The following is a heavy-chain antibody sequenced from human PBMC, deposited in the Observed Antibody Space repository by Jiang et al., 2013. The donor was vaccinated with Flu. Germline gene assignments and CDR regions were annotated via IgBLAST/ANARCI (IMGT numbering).Heavy chain of an antibody. V-gene: IGHV5-51*01. J-gene: IGHJ4*02. D-gene: IGHD6-19*01. CDR2: IYPNDSDT. CDR1: GYSFTSSYW. CDR3: ARLRSGWYEGDY. Sequence: GAEVKKPGESLKISCQVSGYSFTSSYWIGWVRQMAGKGLEWMGIIYPNDSDTRYSPSFQGQVTISVDKSINTAYLQWSSLKASDSAMYYCARLRSGWYEGDYWGQGTLVSVSS.